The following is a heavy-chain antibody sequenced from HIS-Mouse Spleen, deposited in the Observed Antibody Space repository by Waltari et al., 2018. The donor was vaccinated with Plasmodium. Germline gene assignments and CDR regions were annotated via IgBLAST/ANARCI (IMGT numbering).Heavy chain of an antibody. V-gene: IGHV3-30*04. CDR3: ARENSGYDWGYFDY. D-gene: IGHD5-12*01. CDR2: RSYDGSNK. Sequence: QVQLVESGGGVVQPGRSLRLSCAASGFTFSSYAMHWFRQAPGKGLEWVAVRSYDGSNKYYADSVKGRFTISRDNSKNTLYLQMNSLRAEDTAVYYCARENSGYDWGYFDYWGQGTLVTVSS. J-gene: IGHJ4*02. CDR1: GFTFSSYA.